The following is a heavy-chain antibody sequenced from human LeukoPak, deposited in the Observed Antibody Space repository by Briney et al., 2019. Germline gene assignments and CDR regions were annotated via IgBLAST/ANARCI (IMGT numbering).Heavy chain of an antibody. D-gene: IGHD5-12*01. CDR2: IRQDGSER. CDR3: ARDWGSTGYDLYDS. J-gene: IGHJ4*02. CDR1: GFIFSNYW. V-gene: IGHV3-7*01. Sequence: GGSLRLSCAASGFIFSNYWMTWVRQAPGKGLEWVAHIRQDGSERHYVDSVKDRFTISRDNAKNSPDLQMDSLRAEDTAVYYCARDWGSTGYDLYDSWGQGTLVTVSS.